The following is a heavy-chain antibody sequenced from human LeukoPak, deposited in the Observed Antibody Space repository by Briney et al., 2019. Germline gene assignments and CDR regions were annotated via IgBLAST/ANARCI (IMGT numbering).Heavy chain of an antibody. D-gene: IGHD5-24*01. CDR2: ISSSGSTI. Sequence: PGGSLRLSCAASGFTFSSYEMNWVRQAPGKGLEWVSYISSSGSTIYYADSVKGRFTISRDNAKNSLYLQMNSLRAEDTAVYYCARDPTRAVATIPKTLDYWGQGTLVTVSS. V-gene: IGHV3-48*03. J-gene: IGHJ4*02. CDR1: GFTFSSYE. CDR3: ARDPTRAVATIPKTLDY.